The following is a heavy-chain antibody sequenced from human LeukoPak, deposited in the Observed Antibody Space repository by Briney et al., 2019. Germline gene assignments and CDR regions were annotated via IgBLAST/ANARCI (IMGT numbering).Heavy chain of an antibody. CDR2: ISAYNGNT. CDR3: ARVRVWGSYRPRYFDY. Sequence: GASVKVSCKASGGTFSSYAISWVRQAPGQGLEWMGWISAYNGNTNYAQKLQGRVTMTTDTSTSTAYMELRSLRSDDTAVYYCARVRVWGSYRPRYFDYWGQGTLVTVSS. J-gene: IGHJ4*02. V-gene: IGHV1-18*01. D-gene: IGHD3-16*02. CDR1: GGTFSSYA.